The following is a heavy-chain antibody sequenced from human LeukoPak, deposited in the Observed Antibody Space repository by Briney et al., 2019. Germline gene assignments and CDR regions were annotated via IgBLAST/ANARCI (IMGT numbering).Heavy chain of an antibody. D-gene: IGHD4-23*01. V-gene: IGHV1-69*05. CDR2: IIPIFGTA. CDR3: ATPTAVTPAFDI. CDR1: GGTFSSYA. Sequence: GASVKVSCKASGGTFSSYAISWVRQAPGQGLEWMGGIIPIFGTANYAQKFQGRVTITTDESTSTAYMELSSLRSEDTAVYYCATPTAVTPAFDIWGQGTMVTVSS. J-gene: IGHJ3*02.